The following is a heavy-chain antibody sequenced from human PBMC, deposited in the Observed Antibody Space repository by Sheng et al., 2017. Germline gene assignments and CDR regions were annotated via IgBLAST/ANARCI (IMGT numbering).Heavy chain of an antibody. J-gene: IGHJ6*02. Sequence: QLQLQESGPGLVKPSETLSLTCTVSGGSISSSSYYWGWIRQPPGKGLEWIGSIYYSGSTYYNPSLKSRVTISVDTSKNQFSLKLSSVTAADTAVYYCARHELRGPMDVCGQGTTGHRSP. CDR1: GGSISSSSYY. CDR3: ARHELRGPMDV. V-gene: IGHV4-39*07. CDR2: IYYSGST. D-gene: IGHD3-10*01.